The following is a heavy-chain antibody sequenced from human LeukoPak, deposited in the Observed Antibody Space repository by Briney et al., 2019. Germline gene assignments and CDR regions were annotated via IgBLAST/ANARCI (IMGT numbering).Heavy chain of an antibody. V-gene: IGHV4-34*01. Sequence: SETLSLTCAVYGGSFSDYFWGWIRQPPGKGLEWIGSIYYSGSTYYNPSLKSRVTISVDTSKNQFSLKLSSVTAADTAVYYCARDSSRITMIVVVPKNWFDPWGQGTLVTVSS. CDR2: IYYSGST. CDR3: ARDSSRITMIVVVPKNWFDP. CDR1: GGSFSDYF. J-gene: IGHJ5*02. D-gene: IGHD3-22*01.